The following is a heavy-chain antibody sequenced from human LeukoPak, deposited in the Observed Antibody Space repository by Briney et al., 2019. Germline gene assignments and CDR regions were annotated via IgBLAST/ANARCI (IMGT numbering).Heavy chain of an antibody. V-gene: IGHV4-59*12. CDR2: IHYSGST. CDR3: ARLGALHDAFDV. D-gene: IGHD3-16*01. CDR1: GDSLRSYY. Sequence: SETLSLTCTVSGDSLRSYYWSWLRQPPGKGLEWIGNIHYSGSTKYNPSLKSRVTISVDTSKNQFSLRVTSLTAADTAVYYCARLGALHDAFDVWGQGTLVAVSS. J-gene: IGHJ3*01.